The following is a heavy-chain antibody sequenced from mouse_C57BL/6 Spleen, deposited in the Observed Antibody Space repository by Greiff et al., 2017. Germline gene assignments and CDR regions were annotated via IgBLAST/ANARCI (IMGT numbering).Heavy chain of an antibody. Sequence: QVQLKQSGPELVKPGASVKISCKASGYAFSSSWMNWVKQRPGKGLEWIGRIYPGDGDTNYNGKFKGKATLTADKSSSTAYMQLSSLTSEDSAVYFCARSGGSSGYHDYWGQGTTLTVSS. CDR2: IYPGDGDT. V-gene: IGHV1-82*01. J-gene: IGHJ2*01. D-gene: IGHD3-2*02. CDR1: GYAFSSSW. CDR3: ARSGGSSGYHDY.